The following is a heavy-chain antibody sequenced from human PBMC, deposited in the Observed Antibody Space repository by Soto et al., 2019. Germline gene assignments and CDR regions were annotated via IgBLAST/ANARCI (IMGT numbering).Heavy chain of an antibody. CDR1: GFTFSNSI. CDR2: ISGSSDFL. J-gene: IGHJ3*02. D-gene: IGHD2-8*02. V-gene: IGHV3-21*01. Sequence: GGSLRLSCAASGFTFSNSITNWVRQAPGQGLEWVSSISGSSDFLYYADSVKGRFTISRDTATNSLYLQMNSLRAEDTAVYYCATRPWYAFDICGPGTILTVS. CDR3: ATRPWYAFDI.